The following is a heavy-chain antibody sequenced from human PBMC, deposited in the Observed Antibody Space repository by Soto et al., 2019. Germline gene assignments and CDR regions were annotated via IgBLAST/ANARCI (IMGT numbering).Heavy chain of an antibody. D-gene: IGHD2-15*01. Sequence: PGGSLRLSCAASGFTFSSYAMSWVRQAPGKGLEWVSAISGSGGSTYYADSVKGRFTISRDNSKNTLYLQMNSLRAEDTAVYYCAMNLPYRYCSGGSCYSWGQGTLVTVSS. J-gene: IGHJ4*02. CDR1: GFTFSSYA. V-gene: IGHV3-23*01. CDR3: AMNLPYRYCSGGSCYS. CDR2: ISGSGGST.